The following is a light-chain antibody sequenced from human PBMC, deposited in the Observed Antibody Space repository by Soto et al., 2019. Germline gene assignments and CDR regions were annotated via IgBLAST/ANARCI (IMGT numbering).Light chain of an antibody. V-gene: IGKV1-17*01. CDR2: AAS. J-gene: IGKJ1*01. Sequence: DIQMTQSPSSLSASVGDRVTITCRASQGIRNDLSWYQQKPGKAPKRLIFAASSLQSGVPSRFSGSGSGTEFTLTISSLHPEDFATYYCLQHNTDPRTFGQGTRVEFK. CDR3: LQHNTDPRT. CDR1: QGIRND.